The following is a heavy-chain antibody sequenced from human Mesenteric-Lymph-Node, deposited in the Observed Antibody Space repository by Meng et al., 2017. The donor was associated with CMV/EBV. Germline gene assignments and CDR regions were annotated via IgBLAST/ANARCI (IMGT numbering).Heavy chain of an antibody. J-gene: IGHJ6*02. V-gene: IGHV4-39*07. CDR3: ARDHGIAVAGADPPYLGMDV. D-gene: IGHD6-19*01. CDR1: GGSISNSRYY. Sequence: SETLSLTCTVSGGSISNSRYYWGWIRQPPGKGLEWIGSIYYSESTYNNPSLKSRVTISGDTSKNQFSLKLRSVTAADTAVYYCARDHGIAVAGADPPYLGMDVWAKGPRSPSP. CDR2: IYYSEST.